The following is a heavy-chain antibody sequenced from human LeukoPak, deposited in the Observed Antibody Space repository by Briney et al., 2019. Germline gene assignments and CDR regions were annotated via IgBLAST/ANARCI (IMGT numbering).Heavy chain of an antibody. V-gene: IGHV4-59*01. CDR3: ARRVATTGIYAYDI. CDR1: GGSISSYY. J-gene: IGHJ3*02. Sequence: SETLSLTCTVSGGSISSYYWSWIRQPPGKGLEWIGYIYYSGSTNYNPSLKSRVTISVDTSKNQFSLKLSSVTAADTAVYYCARRVATTGIYAYDIWGQGTMVTVSS. D-gene: IGHD1-1*01. CDR2: IYYSGST.